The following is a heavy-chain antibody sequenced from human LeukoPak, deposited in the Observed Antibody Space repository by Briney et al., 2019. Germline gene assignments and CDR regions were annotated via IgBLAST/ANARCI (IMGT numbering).Heavy chain of an antibody. D-gene: IGHD3-10*01. CDR1: GGTFSSYA. CDR3: ARTKDRSGSSQL. V-gene: IGHV1-69*05. Sequence: SVKVSCKASGGTFSSYAISWVRQAPGQGLEWMGGIIPIFGTANYAQKFQGRVTMTTDTSTSTAYMELRSLRSDDTAVYYCARTKDRSGSSQLWGQGTLVTVSS. CDR2: IIPIFGTA. J-gene: IGHJ4*02.